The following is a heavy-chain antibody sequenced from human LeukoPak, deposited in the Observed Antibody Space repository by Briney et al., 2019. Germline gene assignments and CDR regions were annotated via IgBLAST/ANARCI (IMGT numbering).Heavy chain of an antibody. CDR2: INPNSGGT. D-gene: IGHD3-22*01. J-gene: IGHJ4*02. CDR3: ARDDQRITMIVALDY. Sequence: ASVTVSCKASGYTFTGYYMHWVRQAPAQGREWMGWINPNSGGTNYAQKFQGRVTMTRDTSISTAYMELSRLRSDDPAVYYCARDDQRITMIVALDYWGQGTLVTVSS. CDR1: GYTFTGYY. V-gene: IGHV1-2*02.